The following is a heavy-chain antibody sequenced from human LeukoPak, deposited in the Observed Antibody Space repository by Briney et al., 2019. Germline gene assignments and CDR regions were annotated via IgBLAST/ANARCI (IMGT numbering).Heavy chain of an antibody. CDR2: ISGSSSSI. D-gene: IGHD3-9*01. CDR3: ARGSLLRYFDWPD. Sequence: GGSLRLSCVASGFTFSDYYMTWIRQAPGKGLEWVSYISGSSSSINYADSVKGRFATSRDNARNSLYLQMNSLRAEDTAVYYCARGSLLRYFDWPDWGQGTLVTVSS. V-gene: IGHV3-11*05. CDR1: GFTFSDYY. J-gene: IGHJ4*02.